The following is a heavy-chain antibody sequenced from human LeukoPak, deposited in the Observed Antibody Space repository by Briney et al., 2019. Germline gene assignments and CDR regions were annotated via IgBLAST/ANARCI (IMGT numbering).Heavy chain of an antibody. CDR1: GGSISSSSYY. Sequence: PSETLSLTCTVSGGSISSSSYYWGWIRQPPGKGLEWIGSIYYSGSTNYNPSLKSRVTISVDTSKNQFSLKLSSVTAADTAVYYCARRLPTSSGWDFDSWGQGTLVTVSS. CDR2: IYYSGST. J-gene: IGHJ4*02. CDR3: ARRLPTSSGWDFDS. V-gene: IGHV4-39*01. D-gene: IGHD6-19*01.